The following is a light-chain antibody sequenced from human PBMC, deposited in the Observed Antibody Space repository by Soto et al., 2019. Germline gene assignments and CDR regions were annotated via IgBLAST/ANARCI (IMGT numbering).Light chain of an antibody. CDR2: EVS. CDR1: SSDVGGYYF. Sequence: QSVLTQPPSASGSPGQSVTISCTGTSSDVGGYYFVSCYQQHPGNAPKLIIYEVSKRPSGVPDRFSGCKSGSTASLPVSGLQAEDEADYYCRSYEGSKIDYVFGTGTKVTVL. CDR3: RSYEGSKIDYV. V-gene: IGLV2-8*01. J-gene: IGLJ1*01.